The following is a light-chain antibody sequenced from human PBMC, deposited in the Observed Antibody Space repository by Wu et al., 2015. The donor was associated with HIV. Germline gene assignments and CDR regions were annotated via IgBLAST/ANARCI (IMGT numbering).Light chain of an antibody. V-gene: IGKV1-NL1*01. CDR2: ATS. Sequence: DIQMTQSPSSLSASIGDRVTISCRASQVISNSLAWYQQKDGKAPKLLLYATSRLESGVPSRFSGSGSGADYALTISSLQPEDFATYYCQQYSSPPLTFGGGPKVEIK. J-gene: IGKJ4*01. CDR1: QVISNS. CDR3: QQYSSPPLT.